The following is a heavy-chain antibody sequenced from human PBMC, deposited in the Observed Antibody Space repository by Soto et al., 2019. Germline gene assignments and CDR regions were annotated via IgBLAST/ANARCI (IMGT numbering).Heavy chain of an antibody. Sequence: PGGSLRLSCAASGFTFSSYRMSWVRQAPGKGLEWVANIKQDGSEKYYVDSVKGRFTISRDNAKNSLYLQMNSLRAEDTAVYYCARFYYDSRGYLPSPYYYYYGMDVWGQGTTVTVSS. CDR1: GFTFSSYR. J-gene: IGHJ6*02. D-gene: IGHD3-22*01. CDR2: IKQDGSEK. V-gene: IGHV3-7*04. CDR3: ARFYYDSRGYLPSPYYYYYGMDV.